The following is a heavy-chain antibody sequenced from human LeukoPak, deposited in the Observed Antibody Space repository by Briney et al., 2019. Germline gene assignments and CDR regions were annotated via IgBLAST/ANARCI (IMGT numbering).Heavy chain of an antibody. V-gene: IGHV3-74*03. J-gene: IGHJ4*02. CDR2: INSDGSSI. CDR3: AREGRVSGYDFDC. D-gene: IGHD5-12*01. CDR1: GFTFGSYW. Sequence: GGSLRLSCAASGFTFGSYWMHWVRQAPGKGLVWVSRINSDGSSITYADSVKGRFTISRDNAKNTLYLQMNSLRVEDTAVYYCAREGRVSGYDFDCWGQGTLVTVSS.